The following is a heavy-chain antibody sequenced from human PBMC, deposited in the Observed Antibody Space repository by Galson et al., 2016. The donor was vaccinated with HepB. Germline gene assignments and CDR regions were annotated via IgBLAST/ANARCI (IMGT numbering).Heavy chain of an antibody. CDR2: IYPGDSDI. Sequence: GAEVKKPGESLEISCKGSGYIFSNYWIVWVRQVAGKGLEWMGIIYPGDSDIRYSPSFQGLVAISADKSIDTAYLRWSSLKASDTAMYYCARALNYYYYMDAWGNGTTVTVSS. CDR3: ARALNYYYYMDA. CDR1: GYIFSNYW. V-gene: IGHV5-51*01. J-gene: IGHJ6*03.